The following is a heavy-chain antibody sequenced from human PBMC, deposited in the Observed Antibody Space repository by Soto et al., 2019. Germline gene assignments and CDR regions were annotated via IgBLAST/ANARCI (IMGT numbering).Heavy chain of an antibody. D-gene: IGHD2-8*01. J-gene: IGHJ4*02. CDR1: GGSISNFY. V-gene: IGHV4-59*01. CDR2: ISDSGNT. CDR3: ARAPMVLSRSYFDS. Sequence: PSDTLSLTCTVSGGSISNFYWSWIRQPPGKGLEWIGYISDSGNTNYNPSLKSRVSISVDTSKNQLSLNLTSVTAADTAVYYCARAPMVLSRSYFDSWGQGTPVTVSS.